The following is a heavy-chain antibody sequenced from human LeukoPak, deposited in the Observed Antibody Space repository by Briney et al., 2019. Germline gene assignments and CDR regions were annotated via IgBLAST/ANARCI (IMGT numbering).Heavy chain of an antibody. CDR1: GGSISSSSYY. Sequence: SETLSLTCTVSGGSISSSSYYWGWIRQPPGKGLEWIGSIYYSGSTYYNPSLKSRVTISVDTSKNQFSLKLSSVTAADTAVYYCARRPRAHPFDYWGQGTLVTVSS. CDR2: IYYSGST. V-gene: IGHV4-39*07. CDR3: ARRPRAHPFDY. J-gene: IGHJ4*02. D-gene: IGHD6-25*01.